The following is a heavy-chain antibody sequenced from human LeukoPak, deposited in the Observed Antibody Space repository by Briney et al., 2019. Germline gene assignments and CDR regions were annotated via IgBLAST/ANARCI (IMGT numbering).Heavy chain of an antibody. V-gene: IGHV3-53*01. Sequence: QSGGSLRLSCVASGFTVSSNYMSWVRQAPGKGLEWVSVIYSGGSTYYADSVKGRFTISRDNSKNTLYLQMNSLRAEDTAVYYCASGSGSYRTPQYYMDVGGTGTTVTVPS. CDR1: GFTVSSNY. D-gene: IGHD3-10*01. CDR2: IYSGGST. J-gene: IGHJ6*03. CDR3: ASGSGSYRTPQYYMDV.